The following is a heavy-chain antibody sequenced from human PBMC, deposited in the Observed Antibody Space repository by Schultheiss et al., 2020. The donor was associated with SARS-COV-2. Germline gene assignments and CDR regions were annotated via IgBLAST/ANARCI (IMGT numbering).Heavy chain of an antibody. CDR2: IYTSGST. J-gene: IGHJ4*02. CDR1: GGSISSGSYY. D-gene: IGHD2-2*01. V-gene: IGHV4-61*02. Sequence: SQTLSLTCTVSGGSISSGSYYWSWIRQPAGKGLEWIGRIYTSGSTNYNPSLKSRVTISVDTSKNQFSLKLSSVTAADTAVYYCARRDCSSTSCYFYYWGQGTLVTVSS. CDR3: ARRDCSSTSCYFYY.